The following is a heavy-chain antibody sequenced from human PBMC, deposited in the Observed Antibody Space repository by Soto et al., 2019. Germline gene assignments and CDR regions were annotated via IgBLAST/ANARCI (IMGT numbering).Heavy chain of an antibody. V-gene: IGHV4-39*01. J-gene: IGHJ5*02. CDR3: ARRPRAATAWFAP. CDR1: GDSIITTFYC. CDR2: IYYGGHT. Sequence: SETLSLTCTVSGDSIITTFYCWGWIRQSPGKGLDWIGTIYYGGHTYYNPSLKSRVAISIDTSNNQFSLKLTSVTTADTAVYYCARRPRAATAWFAPWGQGMLVT. D-gene: IGHD2-21*02.